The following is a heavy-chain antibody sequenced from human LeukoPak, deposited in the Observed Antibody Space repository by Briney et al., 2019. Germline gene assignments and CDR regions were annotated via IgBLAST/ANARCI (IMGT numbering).Heavy chain of an antibody. J-gene: IGHJ4*02. V-gene: IGHV3-53*04. CDR3: AREGYSSGYDY. CDR2: IYSGGST. Sequence: GGSLGLSCAAFGFTVSSNYMSWVRQAPGKGLEWVSVIYSGGSTYYADSVKGRFTISRHNSKNTLYLQMNSLRAEDTAVYYCAREGYSSGYDYWGQGTLVTVSS. D-gene: IGHD6-19*01. CDR1: GFTVSSNY.